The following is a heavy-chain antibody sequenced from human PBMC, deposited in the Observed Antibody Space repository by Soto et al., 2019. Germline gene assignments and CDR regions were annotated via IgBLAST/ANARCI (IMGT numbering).Heavy chain of an antibody. J-gene: IGHJ6*02. CDR2: IWYDGSNK. CDR3: ARDYDFWSGYSTGPYYYGMDV. CDR1: GFTFSSYG. Sequence: GGSLRLSCAASGFTFSSYGMHWVRQAPGKGLEWVAVIWYDGSNKYYADSVKGRFTISRDNSKNTLYLQMNSLRAEDTAVYYCARDYDFWSGYSTGPYYYGMDVWGQGTTVTV. D-gene: IGHD3-3*01. V-gene: IGHV3-33*01.